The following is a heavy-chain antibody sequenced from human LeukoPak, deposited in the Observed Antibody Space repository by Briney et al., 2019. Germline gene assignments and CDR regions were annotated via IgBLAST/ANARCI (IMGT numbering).Heavy chain of an antibody. J-gene: IGHJ5*02. CDR2: IYHSGST. CDR1: GYSISSGYY. Sequence: SETLSLTCTVSGYSISSGYYWGWIRQPPGKGLEWIGSIYHSGSTNYNPSLKSRVTISVDKSKNQFSLKLSSVTAADTAVYYCARILITMVRGVFGGFDPWGQGTLVTVSS. V-gene: IGHV4-38-2*02. CDR3: ARILITMVRGVFGGFDP. D-gene: IGHD3-10*01.